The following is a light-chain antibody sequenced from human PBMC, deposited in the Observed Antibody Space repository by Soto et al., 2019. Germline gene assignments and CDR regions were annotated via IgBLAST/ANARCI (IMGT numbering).Light chain of an antibody. Sequence: QPVLTQSPSASASLGASVTLTCTVSSGHSSYAIAWHQQQPDKGPRYLMKLNSDGSHRKGDGIPDRFSGSSSGAERYLTISSLQSEDEADYYCQTWGTFWVFGGGTKVTVL. J-gene: IGLJ3*02. CDR2: LNSDGSH. V-gene: IGLV4-69*01. CDR3: QTWGTFWV. CDR1: SGHSSYA.